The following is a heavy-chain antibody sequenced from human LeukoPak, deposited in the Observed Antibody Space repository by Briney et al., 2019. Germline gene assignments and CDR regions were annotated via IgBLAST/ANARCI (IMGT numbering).Heavy chain of an antibody. D-gene: IGHD3-22*01. V-gene: IGHV3-30-3*01. CDR3: ARDDS. CDR2: ISYDGSNK. J-gene: IGHJ4*02. Sequence: GGSLRLSCAASGFTFSSYAMHWVRQAPGKGLEWVAIISYDGSNKYYADSVRGRFTISRDNSKNTLYLQMNSLRAEDTAVYYCARDDSWGQGTLVTVSS. CDR1: GFTFSSYA.